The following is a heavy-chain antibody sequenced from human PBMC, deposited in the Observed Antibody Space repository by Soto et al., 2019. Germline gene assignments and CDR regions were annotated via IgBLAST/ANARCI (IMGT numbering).Heavy chain of an antibody. CDR3: ARHDGGDGDSLDY. CDR1: GGSISSGGYY. V-gene: IGHV4-31*03. J-gene: IGHJ4*02. CDR2: IYYSGST. D-gene: IGHD4-17*01. Sequence: SETLSLTCTVSGGSISSGGYYWSWIRQHPGKGLEWIGYIYYSGSTYYNPSLKSRVTISVDTSKNQFSLKLSSVTAADTAVYYCARHDGGDGDSLDYWGQGTLVTVSS.